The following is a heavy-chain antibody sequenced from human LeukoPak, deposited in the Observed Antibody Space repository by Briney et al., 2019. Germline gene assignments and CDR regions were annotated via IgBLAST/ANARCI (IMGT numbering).Heavy chain of an antibody. CDR2: ISYDGSNK. J-gene: IGHJ6*04. CDR3: AKGRGYSYGSDLDV. D-gene: IGHD5-18*01. Sequence: GRSLRLSCAASGFTFSSYGMHWVRQAPGKGLEWVAVISYDGSNKYYADSVKGRFTISRDNSKNTLYLQMNSLRAEDTAVYYCAKGRGYSYGSDLDVWDKGTTVTISS. CDR1: GFTFSSYG. V-gene: IGHV3-30*18.